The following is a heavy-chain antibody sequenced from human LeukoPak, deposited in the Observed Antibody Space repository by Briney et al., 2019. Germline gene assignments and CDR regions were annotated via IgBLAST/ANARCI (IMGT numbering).Heavy chain of an antibody. CDR2: IYPGDSDT. Sequence: GESLQISCKGSGYSFTSYWIGWVRQLPGKGLEWMGIIYPGDSDTRYSPSFQGQVTISADKSISTAYLQWSSLKASDTAMYYCARRAVRIHHDAFDIWGQGTMVTVSS. V-gene: IGHV5-51*01. CDR1: GYSFTSYW. CDR3: ARRAVRIHHDAFDI. D-gene: IGHD3-10*01. J-gene: IGHJ3*02.